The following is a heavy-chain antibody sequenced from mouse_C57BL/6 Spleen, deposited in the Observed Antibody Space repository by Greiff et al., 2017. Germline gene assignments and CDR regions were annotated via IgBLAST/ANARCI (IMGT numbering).Heavy chain of an antibody. CDR3: TMDDYDKAWFAY. CDR1: GYTFTDYE. J-gene: IGHJ3*01. D-gene: IGHD2-4*01. CDR2: IDPETGGT. V-gene: IGHV1-15*01. Sequence: VQLQQSGAELVRPGASVTLSCKASGYTFTDYEMHWVKQTPVHGLEWIGAIDPETGGTAYNQKFKGKAILTADKSSSTAYMELSSLTSEDSAVYYCTMDDYDKAWFAYWGQGTLVTVSA.